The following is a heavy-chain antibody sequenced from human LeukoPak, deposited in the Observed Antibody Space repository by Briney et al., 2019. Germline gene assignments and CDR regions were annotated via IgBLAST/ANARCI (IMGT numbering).Heavy chain of an antibody. CDR1: GFTFSTDV. CDR3: VRGTGY. J-gene: IGHJ4*02. CDR2: IGSNGDNT. V-gene: IGHV3-64D*06. Sequence: GGSLRLSCSVSGFTFSTDVMHWVRQAPGKGLEYVSAIGSNGDNTYYADSVKGRFTISRDNSKNTLYLQMSSLRADDTAVYYCVRGTGYWGQGTLVTVSS.